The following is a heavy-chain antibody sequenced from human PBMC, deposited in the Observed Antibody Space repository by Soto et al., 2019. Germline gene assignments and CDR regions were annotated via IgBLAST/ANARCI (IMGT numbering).Heavy chain of an antibody. Sequence: QVQLVESGGGVVQPGKSLRLSCAASGFTFSSCAMHWVRQAPGKGLEWVSVISYDGGAKYYADSVKGRFTISRDNSKNTLYLQMNSLRPEDTAVYYCARRTAVGAHFDYWGQGTLVTVSS. CDR1: GFTFSSCA. CDR3: ARRTAVGAHFDY. CDR2: ISYDGGAK. J-gene: IGHJ4*02. D-gene: IGHD1-26*01. V-gene: IGHV3-30-3*01.